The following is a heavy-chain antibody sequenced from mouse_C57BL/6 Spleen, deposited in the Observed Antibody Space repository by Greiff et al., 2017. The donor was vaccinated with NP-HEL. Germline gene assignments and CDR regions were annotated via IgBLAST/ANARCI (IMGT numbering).Heavy chain of an antibody. Sequence: EVKLVESGGGLVKPGGSLKLSCAASGFTFSDYGMHWVRQAPEKGLEWVAYISSGSSTIYYADTVKGRFTISGDNAKNTLCRQMTILRSEDSAMYYCARDYYDYFDYWGQGTTLTVSS. D-gene: IGHD2-4*01. CDR1: GFTFSDYG. J-gene: IGHJ2*01. V-gene: IGHV5-17*01. CDR2: ISSGSSTI. CDR3: ARDYYDYFDY.